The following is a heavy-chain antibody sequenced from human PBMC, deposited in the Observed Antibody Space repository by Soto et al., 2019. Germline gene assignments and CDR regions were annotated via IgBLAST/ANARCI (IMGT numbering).Heavy chain of an antibody. D-gene: IGHD3-3*01. CDR3: ARAQRFLEWLVDY. J-gene: IGHJ4*02. V-gene: IGHV3-21*01. CDR1: GFTFSSYT. CDR2: TSSSSTYI. Sequence: PGGSLRLSCAASGFTFSSYTMNWVRQAPGKGLEWVSSTSSSSTYIYYADSVKGRITLSRDNAKNSLYLQLNSLRAEDTAVYYCARAQRFLEWLVDYWGQGTLVTVSS.